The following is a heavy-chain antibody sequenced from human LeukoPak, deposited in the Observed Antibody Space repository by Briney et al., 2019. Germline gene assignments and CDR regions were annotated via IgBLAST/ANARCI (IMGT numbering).Heavy chain of an antibody. J-gene: IGHJ6*02. CDR1: GFTFSSYW. V-gene: IGHV3-7*01. CDR3: ARVYTAMVRVYYYYYYGMDV. Sequence: GGSLRLSCAASGFTFSSYWMSWVRQAPGKGLEWVANIKQDGSEKYYVDSVKGRFTISRDNAKNSLYLQMNSLRAEDTAVYYCARVYTAMVRVYYYYYYGMDVWGQGTTVTVSS. CDR2: IKQDGSEK. D-gene: IGHD5-18*01.